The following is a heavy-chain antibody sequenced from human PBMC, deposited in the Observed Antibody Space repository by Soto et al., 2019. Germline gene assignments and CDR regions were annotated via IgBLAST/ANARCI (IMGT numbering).Heavy chain of an antibody. Sequence: SETLSLTCTVSGGSFKSGGYSWSWIRQPPGKGLEWIGYVYHTGRTSYNPSLKSRVSISMDTSKNQFSLNLDSVTAADTAVYFCARDFAYFDSWGQGTLATVSS. CDR1: GGSFKSGGYS. D-gene: IGHD3-3*01. V-gene: IGHV4-61*08. CDR2: VYHTGRT. J-gene: IGHJ4*02. CDR3: ARDFAYFDS.